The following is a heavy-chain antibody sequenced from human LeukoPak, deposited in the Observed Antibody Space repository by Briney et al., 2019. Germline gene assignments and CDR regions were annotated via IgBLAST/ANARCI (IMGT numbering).Heavy chain of an antibody. CDR2: ISGSGGST. CDR3: ARRYSSSSDNWFDP. CDR1: GFTFSSYA. J-gene: IGHJ5*02. V-gene: IGHV3-23*01. D-gene: IGHD6-6*01. Sequence: QPGGSLRLSCAASGFTFSSYAMNWVRQAPGKGLEWVSTISGSGGSTYYADSVKGRFTISRDNSKSTLYLQMNSLGAEDTAVYYCARRYSSSSDNWFDPWGQGTLVTVSS.